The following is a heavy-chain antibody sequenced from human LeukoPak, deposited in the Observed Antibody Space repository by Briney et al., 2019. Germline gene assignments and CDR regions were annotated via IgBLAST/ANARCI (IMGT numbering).Heavy chain of an antibody. CDR1: GFTFSSYA. D-gene: IGHD1-26*01. J-gene: IGHJ4*02. CDR3: AKDQYSGSYYFKGGLDY. V-gene: IGHV3-23*01. CDR2: ISGSGGST. Sequence: GGSLRLSCAASGFTFSSYAMSWVRQAPGKGLEWVSAISGSGGSTYYADSVKGRFTISRDNSKNTLYLQMNSLRAEDTAVYYCAKDQYSGSYYFKGGLDYWGQGTLVTVSS.